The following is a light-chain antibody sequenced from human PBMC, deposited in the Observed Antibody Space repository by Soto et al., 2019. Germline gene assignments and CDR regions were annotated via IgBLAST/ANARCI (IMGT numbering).Light chain of an antibody. CDR2: GAS. V-gene: IGKV3-15*01. CDR3: QQYNNWPT. Sequence: EIVMTQSPATLSVSPGERATLSCRASQSVSSNLAWYQQKPGQAPRLLIYGASTRATGIPARFSGSGSRTEFTLTLSSLQSEDFAVYYCQQYNNWPTSGQGTKVDIK. CDR1: QSVSSN. J-gene: IGKJ1*01.